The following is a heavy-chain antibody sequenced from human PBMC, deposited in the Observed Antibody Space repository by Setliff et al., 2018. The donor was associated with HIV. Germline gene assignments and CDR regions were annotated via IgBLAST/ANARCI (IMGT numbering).Heavy chain of an antibody. V-gene: IGHV3-7*03. CDR2: IKEDGSEK. D-gene: IGHD2-15*01. J-gene: IGHJ6*03. Sequence: GGSLRLSCTASGFTFSGYWMSWVRQAPGKGLEWVANIKEDGSEKYYVDSVKGRFTIYRDNAQNSLYLQMNSLRVKDPAVYYGARGRQGGRYCSGVSCRGGYYYYYMDVWGKGTTVTVSS. CDR3: ARGRQGGRYCSGVSCRGGYYYYYMDV. CDR1: GFTFSGYW.